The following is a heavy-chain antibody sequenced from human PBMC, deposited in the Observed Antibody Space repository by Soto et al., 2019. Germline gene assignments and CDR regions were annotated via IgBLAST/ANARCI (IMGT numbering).Heavy chain of an antibody. V-gene: IGHV2-5*02. CDR1: GFSLSTSGVG. J-gene: IGHJ3*02. CDR2: IYWDDDK. Sequence: QITLKESGPTLVKPTQPLTLTCTFSGFSLSTSGVGVGWIRQPPGKALEWLALIYWDDDKRYSPSLKSRLTITKDTSKNQVVLTMTNMDPVDTATYYCAQDYDGNAFHIWGQGTMVTVSS. CDR3: AQDYDGNAFHI. D-gene: IGHD3-22*01.